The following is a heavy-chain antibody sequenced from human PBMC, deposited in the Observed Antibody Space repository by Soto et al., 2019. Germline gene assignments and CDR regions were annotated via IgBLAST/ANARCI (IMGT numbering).Heavy chain of an antibody. CDR1: GFTFSSYG. Sequence: QVQLVESGGGVVQPGRSLRLSCAASGFTFSSYGMHWVRQAPGKGLEWVAVISYDGSNKYYADSVKGRFTISRDNSKNTLYLQMNSLRAEDTAVYYCARASDGSPSYFDYWGQGTLVTVSS. D-gene: IGHD3-10*01. CDR3: ARASDGSPSYFDY. J-gene: IGHJ4*02. V-gene: IGHV3-30*03. CDR2: ISYDGSNK.